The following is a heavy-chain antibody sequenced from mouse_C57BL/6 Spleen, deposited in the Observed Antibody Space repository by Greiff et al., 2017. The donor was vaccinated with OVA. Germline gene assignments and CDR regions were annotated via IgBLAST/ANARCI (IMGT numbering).Heavy chain of an antibody. CDR3: ARRGYYGSSHYVDY. Sequence: QVQLQQSGAELARPGASVKLSCKASGYTFTSYGISWVKQRTGQGLEWIGEIYPRSGNTYYNEKFKGKATLTADKSSSTAYMELRSLTSDDSAVYFCARRGYYGSSHYVDYWGQGTTLTVSS. CDR1: GYTFTSYG. V-gene: IGHV1-81*01. D-gene: IGHD1-1*01. CDR2: IYPRSGNT. J-gene: IGHJ2*01.